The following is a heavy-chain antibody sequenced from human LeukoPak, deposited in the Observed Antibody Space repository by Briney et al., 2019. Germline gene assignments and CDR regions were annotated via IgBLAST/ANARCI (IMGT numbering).Heavy chain of an antibody. J-gene: IGHJ5*02. CDR2: INPNSGGT. Sequence: ASVKVSCKASGYTFTGYYMHWVRQAPGQGLEWMGWINPNSGGTNYAQKFQGRVTMTRDTSISTAYMELSRLRSDGTAVYYCAREGHYITGTTSDWFDPWGQGTLVTVSS. D-gene: IGHD1-7*01. V-gene: IGHV1-2*02. CDR1: GYTFTGYY. CDR3: AREGHYITGTTSDWFDP.